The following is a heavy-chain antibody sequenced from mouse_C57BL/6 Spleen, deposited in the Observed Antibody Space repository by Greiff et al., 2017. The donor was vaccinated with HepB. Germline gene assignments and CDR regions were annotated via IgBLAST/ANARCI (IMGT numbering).Heavy chain of an antibody. CDR1: GYTFTSYW. D-gene: IGHD2-5*01. V-gene: IGHV1-5*01. CDR2: IYPGNSDT. CDR3: MAYSNYVLFAY. Sequence: EVQLQQSGTVLARPGASVKMSCKTSGYTFTSYWMHWVKQRPGQGLEWIGAIYPGNSDTSYNQKFKGKAKLTAVTSASTAYMELSSLTNEDSAVYYWMAYSNYVLFAYWGQGTLVTVSA. J-gene: IGHJ3*01.